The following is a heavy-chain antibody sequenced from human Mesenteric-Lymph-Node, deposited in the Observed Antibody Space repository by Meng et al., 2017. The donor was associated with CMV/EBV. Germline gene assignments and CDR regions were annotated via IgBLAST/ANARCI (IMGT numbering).Heavy chain of an antibody. Sequence: GTLSLTCAVSGASITSHNRWSWVRQSPRKGLEWIGQIYHNGRTIYNPSLKNRVTMSVDESTNQFSLRLRSVDAADTAIYYCARERIDWGQGTLVTVSS. CDR3: ARERID. CDR2: IYHNGRT. J-gene: IGHJ4*02. CDR1: GASITSHNR. D-gene: IGHD2/OR15-2a*01. V-gene: IGHV4-4*02.